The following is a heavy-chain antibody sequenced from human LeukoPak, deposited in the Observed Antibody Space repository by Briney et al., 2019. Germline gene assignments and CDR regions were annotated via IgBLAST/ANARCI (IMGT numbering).Heavy chain of an antibody. D-gene: IGHD3-22*01. V-gene: IGHV4-61*02. J-gene: IGHJ3*02. Sequence: KTSQTLSLTCTVSGGSISSGSYYWSWIRQPAGKGLEWIGRIYTSGSTNCNPSLKSRVTISVDTSKNQFSLKLSSVTAADTAVYYCARVPYDSCGYYYAAAFDIWGQGTMVTVSS. CDR3: ARVPYDSCGYYYAAAFDI. CDR2: IYTSGST. CDR1: GGSISSGSYY.